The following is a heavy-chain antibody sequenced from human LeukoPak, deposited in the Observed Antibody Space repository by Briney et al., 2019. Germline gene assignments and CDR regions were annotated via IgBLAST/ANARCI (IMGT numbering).Heavy chain of an antibody. Sequence: SVKVSCKASGGTFSSYAISWVRQAPGQGREWMGRIIPIFGTANYAQKFQGRVTITTDESTSTAYMELSSLRSEDTAVYYCASTWGELWDFWSEGYFQHWGQGTLVTVSS. J-gene: IGHJ1*01. CDR3: ASTWGELWDFWSEGYFQH. D-gene: IGHD3-3*01. V-gene: IGHV1-69*05. CDR1: GGTFSSYA. CDR2: IIPIFGTA.